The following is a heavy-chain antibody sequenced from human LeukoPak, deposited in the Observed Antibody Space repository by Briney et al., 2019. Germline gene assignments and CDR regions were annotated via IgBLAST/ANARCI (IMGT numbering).Heavy chain of an antibody. CDR2: FVTTAR. J-gene: IGHJ1*01. D-gene: IGHD6-19*01. CDR1: GGSISSYS. Sequence: SETLSLTCTVSGGSISSYSWSWIRQSPGKGLEWIGSFVTTARTYNPSFKSRVAMSLDTSKNQFSLSLKSLTTADSAIYYCARDTSVASGMQHWGQDTLVTVS. CDR3: ARDTSVASGMQH. V-gene: IGHV4-59*01.